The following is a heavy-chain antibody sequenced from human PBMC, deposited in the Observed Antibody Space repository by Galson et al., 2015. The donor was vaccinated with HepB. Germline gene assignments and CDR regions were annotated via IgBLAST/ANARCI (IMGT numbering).Heavy chain of an antibody. D-gene: IGHD6-19*01. CDR3: AEDPYLYSALAGTMAGFDY. CDR1: GFSFSTYG. V-gene: IGHV3-30*18. CDR2: ISYDGSNK. J-gene: IGHJ4*02. Sequence: SLRLSCAASGFSFSTYGMHWVRQAPGKGLEWVAVISYDGSNKYYADSVKGRFTISRDNSKNTLYLQMNSLRAEDTALYYCAEDPYLYSALAGTMAGFDYWGQGTLVTVSS.